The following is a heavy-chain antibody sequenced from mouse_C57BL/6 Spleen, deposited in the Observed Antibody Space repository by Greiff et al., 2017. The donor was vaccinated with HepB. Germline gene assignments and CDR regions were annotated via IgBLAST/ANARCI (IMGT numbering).Heavy chain of an antibody. CDR2: ISYDGSN. CDR1: GYSITSGYY. D-gene: IGHD2-4*01. J-gene: IGHJ3*01. V-gene: IGHV3-6*01. Sequence: DVQLQESGPGLVKPSQSLSLTCSVTGYSITSGYYWNWIRQFPGNKLEWMGYISYDGSNNYNPTFKNLIPITLDTSKNQFFLKLNTVTTEDTATYYCAREGADYGRAWFAYWGQGTLVTVSA. CDR3: AREGADYGRAWFAY.